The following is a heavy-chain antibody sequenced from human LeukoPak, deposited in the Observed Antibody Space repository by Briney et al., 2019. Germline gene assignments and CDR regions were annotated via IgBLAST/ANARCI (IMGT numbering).Heavy chain of an antibody. CDR3: ARLGYYYGSGSYYKSHFPNYYYYYMDV. V-gene: IGHV4-34*01. J-gene: IGHJ6*03. Sequence: PSETLSLTCAVYGGSFSGYYWSWIRQPPGKGLEWIGEINHSGSTNYNPSLKSRVTISVDTSKNQFSLKLSSVTAADTAVYYCARLGYYYGSGSYYKSHFPNYYYYYMDVWGKGTTVTISS. D-gene: IGHD3-10*01. CDR1: GGSFSGYY. CDR2: INHSGST.